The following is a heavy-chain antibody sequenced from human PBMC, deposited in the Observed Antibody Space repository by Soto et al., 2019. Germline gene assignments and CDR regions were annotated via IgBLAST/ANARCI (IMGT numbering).Heavy chain of an antibody. CDR1: GFFFSSYA. CDR3: ARGRNWFDS. CDR2: ISYDGSNK. Sequence: QVQLVESGGGVVQPGRSLRLSCAASGFFFSSYAMHWVRQAPGKGLEWVSVISYDGSNKYYADSVKGRFTISRDKSKNTLYLQMNSLRPEDTAVYYCARGRNWFDSWGQGTLVTVSS. V-gene: IGHV3-30-3*01. J-gene: IGHJ5*01.